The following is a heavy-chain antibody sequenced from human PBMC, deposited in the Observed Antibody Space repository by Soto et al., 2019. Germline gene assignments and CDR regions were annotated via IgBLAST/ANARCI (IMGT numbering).Heavy chain of an antibody. D-gene: IGHD3-16*01. Sequence: EVQLVESGGGLVQPGGSLRLSCAASGFTFTSHWMHWFRQVPGKGLVWVSRIDTDESTTNYADSVKGRFTISRDNVMNTLYLQMNSLRAEDTAIYYCARSLGSKNAFDIWGPGTKVTVSS. CDR2: IDTDESTT. CDR3: ARSLGSKNAFDI. CDR1: GFTFTSHW. J-gene: IGHJ3*02. V-gene: IGHV3-74*02.